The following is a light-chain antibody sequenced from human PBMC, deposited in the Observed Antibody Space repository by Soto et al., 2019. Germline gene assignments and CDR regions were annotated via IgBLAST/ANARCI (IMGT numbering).Light chain of an antibody. CDR2: DAS. Sequence: EVVMTQSPATLSLSPGERATLSCRASQSVSSSLAWYQQKPGQVPRLLIYDASTRATGVPARFSGSGSGTEFTLSISSLQSEDLAVYYCQQYNNWPTLTFGGGTKVEIK. J-gene: IGKJ4*01. CDR1: QSVSSS. V-gene: IGKV3-15*01. CDR3: QQYNNWPTLT.